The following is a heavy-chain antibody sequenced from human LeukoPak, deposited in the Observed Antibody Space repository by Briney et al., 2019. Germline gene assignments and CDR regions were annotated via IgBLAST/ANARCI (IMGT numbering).Heavy chain of an antibody. J-gene: IGHJ4*02. CDR2: ISGSGGST. CDR3: AKSTGGNGWYF. V-gene: IGHV3-23*01. D-gene: IGHD6-19*01. CDR1: GFTFSSYA. Sequence: GGSLRLSCAASGFTFSSYAMSWVRQAPGKGLEWVSAISGSGGSTYYADSVKGRFTISRDNSKNTLYLQMNSLRAEDAAVYYCAKSTGGNGWYFWGQGTLVTVSS.